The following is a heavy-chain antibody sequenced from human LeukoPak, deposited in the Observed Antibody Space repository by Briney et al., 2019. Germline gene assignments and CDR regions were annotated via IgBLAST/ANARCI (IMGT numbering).Heavy chain of an antibody. Sequence: GGSLRLSCAASGFTFNEIWMHWVRQVPGKGLMWVSRIHKDGLHTWYADSMKGRFTTSRDNAANTVYLQLNSLRVEDTAVYYCARESEAAGTYYLDHWGQGNLVTVSS. CDR1: GFTFNEIW. CDR3: ARESEAAGTYYLDH. J-gene: IGHJ4*02. D-gene: IGHD6-25*01. V-gene: IGHV3-74*01. CDR2: IHKDGLHT.